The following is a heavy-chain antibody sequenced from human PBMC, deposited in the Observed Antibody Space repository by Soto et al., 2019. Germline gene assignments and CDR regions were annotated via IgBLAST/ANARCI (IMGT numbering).Heavy chain of an antibody. J-gene: IGHJ6*02. V-gene: IGHV4-30-4*02. CDR3: ERGVEGIVEAV. CDR2: IYYSGST. CDR1: RASISSDDYY. Sequence: SETLSLTCTVSRASISSDDYYWSWIRQPPGKGLEWIGCIYYSGSTYYNPSLKSRVNISVDTSKNQFSLRLSSVTAADTAVYYCERGVEGIVEAVWGQVTTVTVSS. D-gene: IGHD3-3*01.